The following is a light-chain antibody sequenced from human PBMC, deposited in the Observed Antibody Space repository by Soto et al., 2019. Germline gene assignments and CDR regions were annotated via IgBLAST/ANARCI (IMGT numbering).Light chain of an antibody. CDR3: QQRSNWPFD. CDR2: DAS. J-gene: IGKJ3*01. CDR1: QSVSSD. V-gene: IGKV3-11*01. Sequence: EIVLTQSPATLSLSPGERATLSCRASQSVSSDLAWYQQKPGQAPRLLIYDASNRATGIPARFSGSGSGTDFTLTISSLEPEDFAVYYCQQRSNWPFDFGPGTKVDIK.